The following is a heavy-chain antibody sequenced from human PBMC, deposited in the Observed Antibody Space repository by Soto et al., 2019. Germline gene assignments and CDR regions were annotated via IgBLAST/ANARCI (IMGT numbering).Heavy chain of an antibody. CDR1: GYTFTSYG. J-gene: IGHJ4*02. V-gene: IGHV1-18*04. CDR2: ISAYSGNT. Sequence: ASVKVSCKASGYTFTSYGISWVRQAPGQGLEWMGWISAYSGNTNYAQKLQGRVTMTTDTSTSTAYMELRSLRSDDTAVYYCARNGLLRYFDWSSIDYWGQGTLVTVSS. CDR3: ARNGLLRYFDWSSIDY. D-gene: IGHD3-9*01.